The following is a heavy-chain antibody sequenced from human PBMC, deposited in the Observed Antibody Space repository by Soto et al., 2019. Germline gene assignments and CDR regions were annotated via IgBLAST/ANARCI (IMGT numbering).Heavy chain of an antibody. J-gene: IGHJ4*02. CDR1: GGTFSSYA. CDR2: IIPIFGTA. Sequence: AASVKVSCKASGGTFSSYALSWVRQAPGQRLEWMGGIIPIFGTANYAQKFQGRVTITADESTSTAYMELSSLRSEDTAVYYCARERGYSSGPSLSYFDYWGQGTLVTVSS. D-gene: IGHD6-19*01. CDR3: ARERGYSSGPSLSYFDY. V-gene: IGHV1-69*13.